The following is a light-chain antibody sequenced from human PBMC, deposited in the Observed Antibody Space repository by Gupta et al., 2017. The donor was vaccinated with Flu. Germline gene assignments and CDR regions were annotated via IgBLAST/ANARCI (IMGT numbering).Light chain of an antibody. Sequence: GDRVTITCRASQDISSYLAWYQHKAGKAPKLLIYAASSLQSGVPSRFSGSGSGTAFTLTIISLHPDDVATYYCQKYNSAPPAFGGGTKVELK. CDR1: QDISSY. CDR2: AAS. J-gene: IGKJ4*01. V-gene: IGKV1-27*01. CDR3: QKYNSAPPA.